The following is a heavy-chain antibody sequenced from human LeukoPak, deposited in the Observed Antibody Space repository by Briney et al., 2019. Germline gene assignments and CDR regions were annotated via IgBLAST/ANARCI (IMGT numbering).Heavy chain of an antibody. CDR1: GCTFSTYS. V-gene: IGHV3-23*01. CDR2: ISGSGSST. D-gene: IGHD1-20*01. J-gene: IGHJ4*02. Sequence: GGSLRLSRAASGCTFSTYSMTLVRQAPGQGLGWVSSISGSGSSTYYADSVKGRFTISRDNSKNSLYLQMNSLRAEDTALYYCAKVAYNWISYGPFDYWGQGTLVTVSS. CDR3: AKVAYNWISYGPFDY.